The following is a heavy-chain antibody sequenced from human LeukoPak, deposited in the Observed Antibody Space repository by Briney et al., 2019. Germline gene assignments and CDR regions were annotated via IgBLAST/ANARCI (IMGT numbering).Heavy chain of an antibody. J-gene: IGHJ4*02. V-gene: IGHV4-59*01. CDR2: IYYSGST. Sequence: PSETLSLTCTVSGGSISSYYWSWIRQPPGKGLEWIGYIYYSGSTNYNPSLKSRVTISVDTSKNQFSLKLSSVTAADTAVYYCARGSSSWDPFDYWGQGTLVTVSS. CDR1: GGSISSYY. D-gene: IGHD6-13*01. CDR3: ARGSSSWDPFDY.